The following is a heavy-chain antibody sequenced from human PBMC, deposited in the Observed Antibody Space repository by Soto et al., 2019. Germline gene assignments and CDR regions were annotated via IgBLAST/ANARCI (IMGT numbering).Heavy chain of an antibody. J-gene: IGHJ4*02. Sequence: XGSLRLSCAAPGFTFSIYALHWVRQAPGKGLEWVAVMSPNGNNQYYADSVKGRFTISRDTSKSTLYLQMTSLRPDDTAVYYCATGANFYYDTSRQWGKGTLVTVSS. V-gene: IGHV3-30-3*01. CDR1: GFTFSIYA. D-gene: IGHD3-22*01. CDR2: MSPNGNNQ. CDR3: ATGANFYYDTSRQ.